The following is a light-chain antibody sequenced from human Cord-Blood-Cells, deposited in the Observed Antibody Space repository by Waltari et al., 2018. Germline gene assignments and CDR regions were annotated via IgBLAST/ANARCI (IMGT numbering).Light chain of an antibody. Sequence: QSVLTQPPSVSGAPGQRVTISCTGSSSTIGAVYDVHWYQQLPGTAPKLLIYGNSNRPSGVPDRFSGSKSGTSASLAITGLQAEDEADYYCQSYDSSLSGSFGGGTKLTVL. CDR2: GNS. J-gene: IGLJ2*01. CDR1: SSTIGAVYD. CDR3: QSYDSSLSGS. V-gene: IGLV1-40*01.